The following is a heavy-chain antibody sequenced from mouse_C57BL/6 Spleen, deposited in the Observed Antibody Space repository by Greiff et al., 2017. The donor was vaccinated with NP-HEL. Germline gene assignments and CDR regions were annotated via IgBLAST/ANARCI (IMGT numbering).Heavy chain of an antibody. D-gene: IGHD1-1*01. Sequence: QVQLKQPGAELVRPGTSVKLSCKASGYTFTSYWMHWVKQRPGQGLEWIGVIDPSDSYTNYNQKFKGKATLTVDTSSSTAYMQLSSLTSEDSAVYYCARYGITTVVTPYFDYWGQGTTLTVSS. J-gene: IGHJ2*01. CDR2: IDPSDSYT. CDR3: ARYGITTVVTPYFDY. V-gene: IGHV1-59*01. CDR1: GYTFTSYW.